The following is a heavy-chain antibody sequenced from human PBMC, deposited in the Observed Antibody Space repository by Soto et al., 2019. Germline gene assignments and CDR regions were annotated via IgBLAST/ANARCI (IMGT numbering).Heavy chain of an antibody. CDR1: GGSISSSSYY. CDR3: AGFSAYFVVVPAATPWFDP. J-gene: IGHJ5*02. D-gene: IGHD2-2*01. Sequence: QLQLQESGPGLVKPSETLSLTCTVSGGSISSSSYYWGWIRQPPGKGLEWIGSIYYSGSTYYNPSLKSRVTISVDTSKNQFSLKLSSVTAADTAVYYCAGFSAYFVVVPAATPWFDPWGQGTLVTVSS. V-gene: IGHV4-39*01. CDR2: IYYSGST.